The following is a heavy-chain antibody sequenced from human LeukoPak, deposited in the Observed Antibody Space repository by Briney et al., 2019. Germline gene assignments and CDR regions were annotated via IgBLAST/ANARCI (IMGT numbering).Heavy chain of an antibody. D-gene: IGHD6-13*01. CDR2: IYPGDSDT. CDR1: GSPFTSYW. V-gene: IGHV5-51*01. CDR3: ARLIMGSSDWYWFDP. J-gene: IGHJ5*02. Sequence: GGPLHISCQVSGSPFTSYWIGWARPMPGKGLEWMGIIYPGDSDTRYSQSFQGQVTFSADKTISTAYLQWSSVKASDTAMCYGARLIMGSSDWYWFDPWGQGTLVTVCS.